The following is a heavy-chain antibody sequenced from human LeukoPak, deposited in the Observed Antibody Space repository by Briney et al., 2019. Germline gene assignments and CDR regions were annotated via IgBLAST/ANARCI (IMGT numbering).Heavy chain of an antibody. V-gene: IGHV4-34*01. CDR1: GESFVGYY. CDR3: ARRRIPATITGSKLSSRFDT. CDR2: IDYTGST. J-gene: IGHJ1*01. D-gene: IGHD5-12*01. Sequence: SETLSLTCAVYGESFVGYYWAWIRQPPGKGLEWIGEIDYTGSTNYNPSLKSRIKMSVDTSKNQFSVNLNSVTAADTAYYCARRRIPATITGSKLSSRFDTWGQGTLVTVSS.